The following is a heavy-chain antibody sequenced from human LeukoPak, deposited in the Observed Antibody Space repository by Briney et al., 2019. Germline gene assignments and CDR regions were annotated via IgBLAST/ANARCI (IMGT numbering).Heavy chain of an antibody. J-gene: IGHJ4*02. CDR1: GGSISSSSYY. Sequence: SETLSLTCTVSGGSISSSSYYWSWIRQPAGKGLKGIGRIYTSGSTNYNPSLKSRVTMSVDTSKNQFSLKLSSVTAADTAVYYCARGDYYDERRYFDYWGQGTLVTVSS. D-gene: IGHD3-22*01. CDR2: IYTSGST. CDR3: ARGDYYDERRYFDY. V-gene: IGHV4-61*02.